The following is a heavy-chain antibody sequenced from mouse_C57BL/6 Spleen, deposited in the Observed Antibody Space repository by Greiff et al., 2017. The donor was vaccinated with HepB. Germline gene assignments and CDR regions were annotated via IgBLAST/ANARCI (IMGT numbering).Heavy chain of an antibody. CDR1: GYTFTSYW. CDR2: IDPSDSYT. V-gene: IGHV1-59*01. Sequence: QVQLQQPGAELVRPGTSVKLSCKASGYTFTSYWMHWVKQSPGQGLEWIGVIDPSDSYTNYNQKFKGKATLTVDTSSSTAYMQLSSLTSEDSAVYYCARNYGSSYGDIDYYAMDYWGQGTSVTVSS. CDR3: ARNYGSSYGDIDYYAMDY. D-gene: IGHD1-1*01. J-gene: IGHJ4*01.